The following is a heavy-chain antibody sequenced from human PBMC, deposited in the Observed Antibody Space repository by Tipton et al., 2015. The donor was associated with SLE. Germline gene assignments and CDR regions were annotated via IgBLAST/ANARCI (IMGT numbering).Heavy chain of an antibody. CDR2: IHDSGLT. Sequence: TLSLTCSVSGGSISSGGYYWSWIRHHPGKGLEWIGYIHDSGLTYYNPSLKSRVTISVDTSKNQFSLKLSSVTAADTAIYYCARMGGIRWYFDLWGRGTLVTVSS. V-gene: IGHV4-31*03. CDR1: GGSISSGGYY. D-gene: IGHD3-16*01. CDR3: ARMGGIRWYFDL. J-gene: IGHJ2*01.